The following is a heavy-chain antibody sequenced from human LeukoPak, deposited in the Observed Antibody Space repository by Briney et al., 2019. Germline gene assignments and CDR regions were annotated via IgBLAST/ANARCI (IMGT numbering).Heavy chain of an antibody. J-gene: IGHJ4*02. CDR3: ATLGVY. CDR2: ISYDGSNK. V-gene: IGHV3-30-3*01. D-gene: IGHD3-16*01. CDR1: GFTFSSYA. Sequence: QPGRSLRLSCAASGFTFSSYAMHWVRQAPGKGLEWVAVISYDGSNKYYADSVKGRFTISRDNSKNTPYLQMNSLRAEDTAVYYCATLGVYWGQGTLVTVSS.